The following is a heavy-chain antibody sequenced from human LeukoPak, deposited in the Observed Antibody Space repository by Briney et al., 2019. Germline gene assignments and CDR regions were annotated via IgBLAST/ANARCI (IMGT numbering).Heavy chain of an antibody. CDR3: GSGYSYGYSYYYYGMDV. Sequence: SETLSLTCTVSGGSISSGSYYWSWIRQPAGKGLEWIGRIYTSGSTNYNPSVKSRVTISVDTSKNQFSLKLSSVTAADTAVYYCGSGYSYGYSYYYYGMDVWGQGTTVTVSS. D-gene: IGHD5-18*01. V-gene: IGHV4-61*02. CDR2: IYTSGST. CDR1: GGSISSGSYY. J-gene: IGHJ6*02.